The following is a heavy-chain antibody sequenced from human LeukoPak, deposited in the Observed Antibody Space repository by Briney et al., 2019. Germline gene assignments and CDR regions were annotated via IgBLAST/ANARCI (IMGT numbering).Heavy chain of an antibody. CDR1: GFTFSSYG. CDR3: AKDRYYGSGSYSNLFDY. D-gene: IGHD3-10*01. J-gene: IGHJ4*02. CDR2: IRYDGSNK. V-gene: IGHV3-30*02. Sequence: PGGSLRLSCAASGFTFSSYGMHWVRQAPGKGLEWVAFIRYDGSNKYYADSVKGRFTISRDNSKNTLYLQMNSLRAEDTAVYYSAKDRYYGSGSYSNLFDYWGQGTLVTVSS.